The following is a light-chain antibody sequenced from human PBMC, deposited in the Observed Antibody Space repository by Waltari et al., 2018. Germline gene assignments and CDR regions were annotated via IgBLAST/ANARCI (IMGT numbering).Light chain of an antibody. CDR1: QSVSSN. V-gene: IGKV3-15*01. CDR2: GAS. Sequence: ETGMTQSPDTLSVSAGERATLSCRASQSVSSNLAWYQHKPGQAPRRLIYGASIRATGIPARFSGSGSGTEFTLTISSLQSEDFAVYYCQQYNNWPLTFGGGTKVEIK. J-gene: IGKJ4*01. CDR3: QQYNNWPLT.